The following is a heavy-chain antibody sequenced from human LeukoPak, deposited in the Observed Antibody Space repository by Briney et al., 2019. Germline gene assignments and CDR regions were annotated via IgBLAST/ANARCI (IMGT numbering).Heavy chain of an antibody. V-gene: IGHV3-66*02. Sequence: PGGSLRLSCAASGFTFSDYYMSWIRQAPGKGLEWVSVIYSGGSAYYADSVKGRFTISRDNSKNTLYLQMNSLRAEDTAVYYCARDRGDNWYFDLWGRGTLVTVSS. J-gene: IGHJ2*01. D-gene: IGHD2-21*02. CDR1: GFTFSDYY. CDR2: IYSGGSA. CDR3: ARDRGDNWYFDL.